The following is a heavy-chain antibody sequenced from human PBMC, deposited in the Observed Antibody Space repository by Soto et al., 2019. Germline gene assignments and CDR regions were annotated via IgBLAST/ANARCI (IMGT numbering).Heavy chain of an antibody. D-gene: IGHD7-27*01. V-gene: IGHV1-3*01. Sequence: ASVNVSCKASGYTFTSYAMHWVRQAPGQRLEWMGWINAGNGNTKYSQKFQGRVTITRDTSASTAYMELSSLRSEDTAVYYCARSMGITRAFDIWGQGTMVTVSS. CDR1: GYTFTSYA. CDR3: ARSMGITRAFDI. CDR2: INAGNGNT. J-gene: IGHJ3*02.